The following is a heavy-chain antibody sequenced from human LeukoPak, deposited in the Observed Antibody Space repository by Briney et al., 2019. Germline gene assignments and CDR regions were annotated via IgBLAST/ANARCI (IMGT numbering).Heavy chain of an antibody. CDR2: ISAYNGNT. V-gene: IGHV1-18*01. D-gene: IGHD3-10*01. J-gene: IGHJ4*02. CDR3: AREKEAGFGELLYY. Sequence: ASVKVSCKAPGYTFTSYGISWVRQAPGQGLEWMGWISAYNGNTNYAQKLQGRVTMTTDTSASTAYMDLRSLRSDDTAVYYCAREKEAGFGELLYYWGQGTLVTVSS. CDR1: GYTFTSYG.